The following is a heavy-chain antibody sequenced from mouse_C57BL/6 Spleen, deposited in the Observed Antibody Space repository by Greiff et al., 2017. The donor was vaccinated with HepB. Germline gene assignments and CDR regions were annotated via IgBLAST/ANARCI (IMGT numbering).Heavy chain of an antibody. D-gene: IGHD2-1*01. Sequence: EVKLVESVAELVRPGASVKLSCTASGFNIKNTYMHWVKQRPEQGLEWIGRIDPANGNTKYAPKFQGKATITADTSSNTAYLQLSSLTSEDTAIYYCALYYGNYRYYFDYWGQGTTLTVSS. CDR2: IDPANGNT. J-gene: IGHJ2*01. CDR3: ALYYGNYRYYFDY. V-gene: IGHV14-3*01. CDR1: GFNIKNTY.